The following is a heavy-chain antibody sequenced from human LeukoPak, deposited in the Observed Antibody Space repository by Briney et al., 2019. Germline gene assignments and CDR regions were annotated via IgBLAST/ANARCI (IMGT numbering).Heavy chain of an antibody. D-gene: IGHD6-19*01. CDR1: GFAFSSYA. V-gene: IGHV3-23*01. J-gene: IGHJ4*02. Sequence: EGSLRLSCAASGFAFSSYAMSWVRQAPGKGLEWVSGISGSAGSTYYADSVKWRFTMSRDNSKTTLYWQMNSLRAQDTPAVHCAKAPAQYSSGWYTLDHGGQGTLVTVSS. CDR3: AKAPAQYSSGWYTLDH. CDR2: ISGSAGST.